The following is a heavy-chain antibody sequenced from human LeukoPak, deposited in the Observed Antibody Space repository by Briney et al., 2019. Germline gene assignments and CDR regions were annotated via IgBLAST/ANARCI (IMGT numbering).Heavy chain of an antibody. J-gene: IGHJ3*02. CDR3: AREIFNGFDI. Sequence: GGSLRLSCAGSGFTFRSYAMHWVRQAPGKGLEWVAVISYDGSNKDYADSVKGRFTISRDNSKNTLFLQMNSLRAEDTAVYNCAREIFNGFDIWGQGTMVTVSS. V-gene: IGHV3-30-3*01. CDR2: ISYDGSNK. CDR1: GFTFRSYA.